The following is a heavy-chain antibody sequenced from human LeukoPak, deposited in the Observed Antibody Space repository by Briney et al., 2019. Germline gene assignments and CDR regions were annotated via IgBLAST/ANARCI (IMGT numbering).Heavy chain of an antibody. D-gene: IGHD3-9*01. CDR2: ISSSSYI. Sequence: PGGSLRLSCAASGFTFSSYSMSWVRQAPGKGLEWVSSISSSSYIYYADSVKGRFTISRDNAKNSLYLQMNSLRAEDTAVYYCARANDNYYYYYMDVWGQGTTVTISS. CDR1: GFTFSSYS. CDR3: ARANDNYYYYYMDV. V-gene: IGHV3-21*01. J-gene: IGHJ6*03.